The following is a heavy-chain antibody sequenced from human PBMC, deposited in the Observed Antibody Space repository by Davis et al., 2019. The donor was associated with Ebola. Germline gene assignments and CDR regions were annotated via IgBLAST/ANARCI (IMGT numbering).Heavy chain of an antibody. CDR3: ARDREWGLLGFWYFDL. D-gene: IGHD1-26*01. J-gene: IGHJ2*01. CDR2: ISYDGSNK. V-gene: IGHV3-30-3*01. Sequence: GGSLRLSCAASGFTFSSYAMHWVRQAPGKGLEWVAVISYDGSNKYYADSVKGRFTISRDNSKNTLYLQMNSLRAEDTAVYYCARDREWGLLGFWYFDLWGRGTLVTVSS. CDR1: GFTFSSYA.